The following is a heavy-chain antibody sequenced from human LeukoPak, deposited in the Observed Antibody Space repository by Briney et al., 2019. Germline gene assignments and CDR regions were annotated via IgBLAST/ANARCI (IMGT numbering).Heavy chain of an antibody. CDR2: IYYSGST. CDR1: GGSISSYY. CDR3: ARDSYGSGSYYGWFDP. D-gene: IGHD3-10*01. V-gene: IGHV4-59*01. Sequence: PSETLSLTCTVSGGSISSYYWSRIRQPPGKGLEWIGYIYYSGSTNYNPSLKSRVTISVDTSKNQFSLKLSSVTAADTAVYYCARDSYGSGSYYGWFDPWGQGTLVTVSS. J-gene: IGHJ5*02.